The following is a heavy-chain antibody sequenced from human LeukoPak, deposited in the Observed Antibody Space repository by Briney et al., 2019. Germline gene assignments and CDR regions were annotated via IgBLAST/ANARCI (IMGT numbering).Heavy chain of an antibody. CDR1: GGTFSSFA. CDR3: ARGDNWNPFDY. V-gene: IGHV1-69*05. Sequence: SVKVSCKASGGTFSSFAISWVRQAPGQGLEWMGRIIPIFGTANYAQKFQGRVTITTDESTSTAYMELSSLRSEDTAVYYCARGDNWNPFDYWGQGTLVTVSS. J-gene: IGHJ4*02. D-gene: IGHD1-20*01. CDR2: IIPIFGTA.